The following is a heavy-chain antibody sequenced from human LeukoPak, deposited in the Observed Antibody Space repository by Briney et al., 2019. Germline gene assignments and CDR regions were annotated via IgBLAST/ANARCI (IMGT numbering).Heavy chain of an antibody. J-gene: IGHJ4*02. CDR2: NYPGDSDT. D-gene: IGHD6-19*01. CDR1: GYKFTSYW. Sequence: GESLKISCKGSGYKFTSYWIGWVRQMPGKGLEWMGINYPGDSDTRYSPSFQGQVTISADKSISTAYLQWSSLQASDTAMYYCARSSIAVAGHFDYWGQGTLVTVSS. V-gene: IGHV5-51*01. CDR3: ARSSIAVAGHFDY.